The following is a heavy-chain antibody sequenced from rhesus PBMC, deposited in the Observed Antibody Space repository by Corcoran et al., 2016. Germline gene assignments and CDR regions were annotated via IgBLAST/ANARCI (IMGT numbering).Heavy chain of an antibody. CDR1: VFTFSNSW. CDR2: IKRKADGDTA. D-gene: IGHD2-21*01. CDR3: TTGSEYCTGSGCYDYFDY. J-gene: IGHJ4*01. Sequence: EVQLVESGAGLVQPGGSLRLSCAASVFTFSNSWMSWVRQAPGRGLEGVARIKRKADGDTADYAASVKGRLTIARDDSKNTRYLQMNSLKTEDTAVYYCTTGSEYCTGSGCYDYFDYWGQGVLVTVSS. V-gene: IGHV3-30*02.